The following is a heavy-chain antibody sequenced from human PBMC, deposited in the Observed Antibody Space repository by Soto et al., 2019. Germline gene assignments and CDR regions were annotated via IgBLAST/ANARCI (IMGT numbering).Heavy chain of an antibody. J-gene: IGHJ6*02. CDR2: IIPIFDTA. V-gene: IGHV1-69*13. CDR1: GGTFSSYA. Sequence: ASVKVSFKASGGTFSSYAITWVRQAPGQGLEWMGGIIPIFDTANYAQIFQGRVTMSADESTSTAYMELSSLRSEDTAVYFCARGVYASSSTYYYGLDVWGQGTTVTVSS. D-gene: IGHD6-6*01. CDR3: ARGVYASSSTYYYGLDV.